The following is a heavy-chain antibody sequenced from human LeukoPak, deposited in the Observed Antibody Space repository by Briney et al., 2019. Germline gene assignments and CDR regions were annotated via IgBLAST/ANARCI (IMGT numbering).Heavy chain of an antibody. CDR3: AKDMIRGASDH. CDR1: GCTFSDFW. D-gene: IGHD3-10*01. CDR2: INKDGRAT. J-gene: IGHJ4*02. Sequence: GGSLRISCAASGCTFSDFWMHWFRQVPGKGLMWVSHINKDGRATNYADSVKGRFFMSRDNAKNTLYLQMNSLRDEDTALYYCAKDMIRGASDHWGQGILVTVSS. V-gene: IGHV3-74*01.